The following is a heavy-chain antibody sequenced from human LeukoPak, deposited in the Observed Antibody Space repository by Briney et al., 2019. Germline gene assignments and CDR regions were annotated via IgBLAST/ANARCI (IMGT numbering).Heavy chain of an antibody. D-gene: IGHD4-17*01. CDR1: GFSFSSYA. J-gene: IGHJ5*02. CDR2: LYNGGST. V-gene: IGHV4-59*01. CDR3: ATCRDEFGDYGFTS. Sequence: PGGSLRLSCAASGFSFSSYALSWVRQAPGQGLEWIGYLYNGGSTKYNPSLKSRVTISVDTSKNLFSLKLTSVTDADTAVYYCATCRDEFGDYGFTSWGQGTLVTVSS.